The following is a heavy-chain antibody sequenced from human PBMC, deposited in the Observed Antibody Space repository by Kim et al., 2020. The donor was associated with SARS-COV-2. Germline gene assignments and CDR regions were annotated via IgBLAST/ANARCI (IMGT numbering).Heavy chain of an antibody. CDR3: AREAKYYYGSGRGNLYYYYGMDV. CDR2: ISSSSSYI. J-gene: IGHJ6*02. V-gene: IGHV3-21*01. D-gene: IGHD3-10*01. CDR1: GFTFSSYS. Sequence: GGSLRLSCAASGFTFSSYSMNWVRQAPGKGLEWVSSISSSSSYIYYADSVKGRFTISRDNAKNSLYLQMNSLRAEDTAVYYCAREAKYYYGSGRGNLYYYYGMDVWGQGTTVTVSS.